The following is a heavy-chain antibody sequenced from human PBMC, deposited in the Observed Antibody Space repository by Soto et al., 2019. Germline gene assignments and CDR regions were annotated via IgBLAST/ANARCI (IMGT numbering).Heavy chain of an antibody. Sequence: PSETLSLTCTVSGGSISSYYWSWIRQPPGKGLEWIGYIYSSGSPNYNPSLKSRVTISVDTSKNQFSLKLSSVTAADTAVYYCAKCITALGPIDYWGQGTLVTVSS. CDR2: IYSSGSP. D-gene: IGHD6-6*01. CDR1: GGSISSYY. J-gene: IGHJ4*02. V-gene: IGHV4-59*12. CDR3: AKCITALGPIDY.